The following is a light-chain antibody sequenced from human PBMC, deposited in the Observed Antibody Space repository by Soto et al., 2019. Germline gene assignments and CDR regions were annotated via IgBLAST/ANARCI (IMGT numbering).Light chain of an antibody. CDR1: QSVSSY. V-gene: IGKV3-20*01. CDR2: DAS. CDR3: QQYGSSPIT. Sequence: EIVLTQSPVTLSLSPGERATLSCRTSQSVSSYLAWYQQKPGQAPRLLIYDASKRAPGIPDRFSGSGSGTDFTLTISRLEPEDFAVYYCQQYGSSPITFGQGTRLEIK. J-gene: IGKJ5*01.